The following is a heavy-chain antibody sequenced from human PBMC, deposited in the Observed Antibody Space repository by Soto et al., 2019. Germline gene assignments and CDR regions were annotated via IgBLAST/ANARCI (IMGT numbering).Heavy chain of an antibody. CDR2: IVSGGST. D-gene: IGHD1-26*01. J-gene: IGHJ4*02. CDR3: ATDSRNVGIGYFDS. CDR1: GFKVGSRY. V-gene: IGHV3-53*01. Sequence: EVKVIESGGDLIEPGGSLSLSFAASGFKVGSRYLTWVRQAPGDGLEWVSVIVSGGSTHYADSVTGRFTVSRDVSNNTVYLHMSSLRAEDTAVYFCATDSRNVGIGYFDSWGLGTLVTVSS.